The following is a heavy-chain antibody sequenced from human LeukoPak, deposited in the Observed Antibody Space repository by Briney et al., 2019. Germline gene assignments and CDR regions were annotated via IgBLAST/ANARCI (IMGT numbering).Heavy chain of an antibody. V-gene: IGHV4-59*01. J-gene: IGHJ4*02. CDR1: GGSMRSYY. CDR3: ASGEFRHGLQVDY. Sequence: SETLSLTCTVSGGSMRSYYWSWIRQPPGKGLEWIGYVYYSGSTNYHPSLASRVTISIDTSKKQFSLKLTSVTPADTAVYYCASGEFRHGLQVDYWGQGTLVAVSS. CDR2: VYYSGST. D-gene: IGHD3/OR15-3a*01.